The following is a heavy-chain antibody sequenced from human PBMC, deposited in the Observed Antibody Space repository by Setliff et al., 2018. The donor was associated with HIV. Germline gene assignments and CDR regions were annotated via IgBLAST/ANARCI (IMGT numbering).Heavy chain of an antibody. CDR1: GGSINSYY. D-gene: IGHD3-10*01. J-gene: IGHJ6*03. CDR2: IHNSGST. Sequence: SETLSLTCTVSGGSINSYYWSWIRQPPGKRLGWIGYIHNSGSTNYNPSLKSRVTMSVDTSNNQFSLKLTSVTAADTAVYYCARRGPYGSGSYGRYYDYYYMDVWGKGTTVTVS. V-gene: IGHV4-59*01. CDR3: ARRGPYGSGSYGRYYDYYYMDV.